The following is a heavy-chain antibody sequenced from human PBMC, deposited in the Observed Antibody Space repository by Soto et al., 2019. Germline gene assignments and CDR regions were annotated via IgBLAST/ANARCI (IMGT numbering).Heavy chain of an antibody. CDR1: GYTFTGYY. J-gene: IGHJ5*02. D-gene: IGHD5-12*01. CDR2: INPNSGGT. Sequence: ASVKVSCKASGYTFTGYYMHWVRQAPGQGLEWMGWINPNSGGTNYAQKFQGWVTMTRDTSISTAYMELSRLRSDDTAVYYCARDGDRDGYKYNWFDPWGQGTLVTVSS. CDR3: ARDGDRDGYKYNWFDP. V-gene: IGHV1-2*04.